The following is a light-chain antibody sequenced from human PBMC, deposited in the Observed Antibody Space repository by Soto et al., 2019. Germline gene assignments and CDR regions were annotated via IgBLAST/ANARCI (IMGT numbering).Light chain of an antibody. CDR3: QQYNGT. CDR2: KAS. V-gene: IGKV1-5*03. CDR1: QSISNW. J-gene: IGKJ1*01. Sequence: DIQMTQSPSTLSASVGDRVTITCRASQSISNWLAWYQQKPGKAPKLLIYKASSLEGGVPSRFSGSGSGTEFTLTISSLQPDDFAIYYCQQYNGTFGQGTKVEIK.